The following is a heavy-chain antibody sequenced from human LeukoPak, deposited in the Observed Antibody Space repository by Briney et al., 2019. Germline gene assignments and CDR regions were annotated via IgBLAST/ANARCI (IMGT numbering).Heavy chain of an antibody. CDR2: IWYDGSNK. Sequence: QVHLVESGGGVVQPVRSLRLSCAASGFTFSSYGIHWVRQAPGKGLEWVAVIWYDGSNKYYADSVKGRFTISRDNSKNTMYLQMNSLRVEDTAVYHCAKVYNAFDIWGQGTMVTVSS. V-gene: IGHV3-33*06. CDR3: AKVYNAFDI. D-gene: IGHD3-10*01. J-gene: IGHJ3*02. CDR1: GFTFSSYG.